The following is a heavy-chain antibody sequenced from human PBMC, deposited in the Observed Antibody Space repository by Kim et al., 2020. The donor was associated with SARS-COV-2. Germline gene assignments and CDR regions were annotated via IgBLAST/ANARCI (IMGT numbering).Heavy chain of an antibody. CDR2: IVVGSGNT. D-gene: IGHD3-22*01. V-gene: IGHV1-58*01. CDR3: AAAVYYDSSGYYYSGSESFDI. J-gene: IGHJ3*02. CDR1: GFTFTSSA. Sequence: SVKVSCKASGFTFTSSAVQWVRQARGQRLEWIGWIVVGSGNTNYAQKFQERVTITRDMSTSTAYMELSTLRSEDTAVYYCAAAVYYDSSGYYYSGSESFDIWGQGTMVTVSS.